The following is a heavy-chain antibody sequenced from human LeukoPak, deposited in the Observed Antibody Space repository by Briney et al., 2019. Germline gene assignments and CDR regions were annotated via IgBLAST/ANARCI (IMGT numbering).Heavy chain of an antibody. CDR2: ISYDGSNK. J-gene: IGHJ6*02. D-gene: IGHD3-10*01. Sequence: PGGSLRLSRAASGFTFSSYAMHWVRQAPGKGLEWVAVISYDGSNKYYADSVKGRFTISRDNSKNTLYLQMNSLRAEDTAVYYCAREPSTFGQYGMDVWGQGTTVTVSS. V-gene: IGHV3-30-3*01. CDR1: GFTFSSYA. CDR3: AREPSTFGQYGMDV.